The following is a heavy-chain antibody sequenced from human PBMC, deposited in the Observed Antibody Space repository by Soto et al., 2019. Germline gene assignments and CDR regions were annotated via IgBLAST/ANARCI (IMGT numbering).Heavy chain of an antibody. CDR3: ARGLSSSGDY. CDR2: INHSGST. Sequence: QVQLQQWGAGLLKPSETLSLTCAVYGGSFSGYYWSWIRQPPGKGLEWIGEINHSGSTNYNPSLKIRVTISVDTSKNQFSLKLSSVTAADTAVYYGARGLSSSGDYWGQGTLVTVSS. V-gene: IGHV4-34*01. D-gene: IGHD6-6*01. J-gene: IGHJ4*02. CDR1: GGSFSGYY.